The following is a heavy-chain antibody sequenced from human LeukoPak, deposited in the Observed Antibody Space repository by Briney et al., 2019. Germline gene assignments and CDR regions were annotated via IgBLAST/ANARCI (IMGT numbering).Heavy chain of an antibody. V-gene: IGHV3-30*18. CDR1: GFTFSSYG. CDR3: AKDLAGRGYQYYYGMDV. J-gene: IGHJ6*02. D-gene: IGHD3-22*01. Sequence: GGSLRLSRAASGFTFSSYGMHWVRQAPGKGLEWVAVISYDGSNKYYADSVKGRFTISRDNSKNTLYLQMNSLRAEDTAVYYCAKDLAGRGYQYYYGMDVWGQGTTVTVSS. CDR2: ISYDGSNK.